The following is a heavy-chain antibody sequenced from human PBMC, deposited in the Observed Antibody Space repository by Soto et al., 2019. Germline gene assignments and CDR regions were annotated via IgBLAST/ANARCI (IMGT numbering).Heavy chain of an antibody. V-gene: IGHV3-23*01. D-gene: IGHD6-13*01. Sequence: PGGSLRLSCTGSGFTFSNYGMSWVRQAPGKGLEWVSGISTGGGNTYYADSVKGRFTVSRDNSKNTLYLQMSSLRVEDTAVYYCAKPAAAGPITYYFDYWGQGVPVTVSS. CDR1: GFTFSNYG. J-gene: IGHJ4*02. CDR2: ISTGGGNT. CDR3: AKPAAAGPITYYFDY.